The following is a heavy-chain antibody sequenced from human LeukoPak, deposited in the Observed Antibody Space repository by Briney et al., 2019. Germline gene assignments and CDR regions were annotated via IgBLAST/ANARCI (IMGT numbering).Heavy chain of an antibody. Sequence: GGSLRLSCAASGFTFSSYAMSWVRQAPGKGLEWVSVISGSGGSTYYADSVKGRFTISRDNSKNTLYLQMNSLRAEDTAVYYCAKGSGDFWGGYYAYWGQGTLVTVSS. J-gene: IGHJ4*02. CDR1: GFTFSSYA. D-gene: IGHD3-3*01. V-gene: IGHV3-23*01. CDR2: ISGSGGST. CDR3: AKGSGDFWGGYYAY.